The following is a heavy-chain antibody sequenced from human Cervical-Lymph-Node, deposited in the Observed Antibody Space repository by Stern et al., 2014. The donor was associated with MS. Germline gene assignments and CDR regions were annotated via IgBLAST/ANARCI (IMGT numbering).Heavy chain of an antibody. CDR3: ARDLSGRDDS. D-gene: IGHD1-26*01. CDR1: EFTFRTYW. Sequence: VQLMESGGGLVQPGGSLRLSCADSEFTFRTYWMHWVRQVPGKELMWVSRINEDGSTTNYADSVKGRFTISRDNGRNTLYLQMNSLRAEDTAVYYCARDLSGRDDSWGQGTLVTVSS. J-gene: IGHJ4*02. CDR2: INEDGSTT. V-gene: IGHV3-74*01.